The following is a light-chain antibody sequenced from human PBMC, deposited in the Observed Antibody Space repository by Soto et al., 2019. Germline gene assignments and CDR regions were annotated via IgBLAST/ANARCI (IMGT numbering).Light chain of an antibody. V-gene: IGLV2-14*01. CDR1: SSDVGDYNY. J-gene: IGLJ1*01. Sequence: QSALTQPASVSGSPGQSITISCTGTSSDVGDYNYVSWYQQHPGKVPKLMIYDVSNRPSGVSNRFSGSKSGNTASLTISGLQAEDEADYYCSSYTGSSTLYVFGTGTKLTVL. CDR3: SSYTGSSTLYV. CDR2: DVS.